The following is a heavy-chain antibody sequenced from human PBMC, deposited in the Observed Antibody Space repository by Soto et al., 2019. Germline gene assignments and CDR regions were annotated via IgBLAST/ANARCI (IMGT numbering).Heavy chain of an antibody. D-gene: IGHD6-13*01. J-gene: IGHJ5*02. CDR2: IYSGGST. CDR1: GFTVSSNY. Sequence: PGGSLRLSCAASGFTVSSNYMSWVRQAPGKGLEWVSVIYSGGSTYYADSVKGRFTISRDNSKNTLYLQMNSLRAEDTAVYYCARHDSSSWYNWFDPWGQGTLVTVSS. CDR3: ARHDSSSWYNWFDP. V-gene: IGHV3-53*01.